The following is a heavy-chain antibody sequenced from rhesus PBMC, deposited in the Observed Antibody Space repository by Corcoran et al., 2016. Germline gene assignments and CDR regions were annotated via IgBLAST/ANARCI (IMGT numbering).Heavy chain of an antibody. J-gene: IGHJ4*01. CDR3: ATGRERYYFEI. CDR2: IYGRGMSP. Sequence: QLQLQESGPGLVQPSETLSVTCTVSGGSIGSSYWSWIRQVPGKGLEWIGYIYGRGMSPNYNPSIKSRISLSVDTSKNNLTLNLRAVTSADTAAYFCATGRERYYFEIWGQGVLVTVSS. D-gene: IGHD1-44*02. V-gene: IGHV4-169*02. CDR1: GGSIGSSY.